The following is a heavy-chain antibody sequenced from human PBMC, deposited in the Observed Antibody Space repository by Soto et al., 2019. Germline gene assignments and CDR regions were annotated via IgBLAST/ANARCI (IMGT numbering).Heavy chain of an antibody. CDR3: ARHTPAISISDH. J-gene: IGHJ4*02. D-gene: IGHD2-15*01. V-gene: IGHV4-39*01. Sequence: PSETLSLTCTVSGGSISSGGYYWSWIRQHPGKGLEWIGYIYYSGSTYYNPSLKSRVTISVDTSKNQFSLKLSPVTAADTAVYYCARHTPAISISDHWGQGTLVTVSS. CDR1: GGSISSGGYY. CDR2: IYYSGST.